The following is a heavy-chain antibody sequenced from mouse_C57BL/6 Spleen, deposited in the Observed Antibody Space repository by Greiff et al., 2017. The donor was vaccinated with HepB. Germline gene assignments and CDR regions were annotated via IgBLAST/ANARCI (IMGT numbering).Heavy chain of an antibody. V-gene: IGHV1-82*01. CDR1: GYAFSSSW. Sequence: QVQLQQSGPELVKPGASVKISCKASGYAFSSSWMNWVKQRPGKGLEWIGRIYPGDGDTNYNGKFKGKATLTADKSSSTAYMQLSSLTSEDSAVYFWARCGSGYLHYAMDYWGQGTSVTVSS. CDR2: IYPGDGDT. D-gene: IGHD3-2*02. J-gene: IGHJ4*01. CDR3: ARCGSGYLHYAMDY.